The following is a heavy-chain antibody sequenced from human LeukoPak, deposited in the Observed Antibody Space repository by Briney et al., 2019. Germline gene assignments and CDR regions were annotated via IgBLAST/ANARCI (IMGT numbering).Heavy chain of an antibody. D-gene: IGHD3-22*01. V-gene: IGHV1-2*02. J-gene: IGHJ5*02. CDR3: ARDDTNYDSKNWFDP. CDR1: GYTFTGYY. Sequence: ASVKVSCKGSGYTFTGYYMHWVRQAPAQGLEWMGWINPNSGGTNYEQKFQGRVTMTRDTSISTAYMELSRLRSDDTAVYYCARDDTNYDSKNWFDPWGQGTLVTVSS. CDR2: INPNSGGT.